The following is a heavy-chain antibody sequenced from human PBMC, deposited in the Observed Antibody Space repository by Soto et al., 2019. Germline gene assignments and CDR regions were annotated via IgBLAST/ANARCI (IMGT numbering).Heavy chain of an antibody. V-gene: IGHV3-20*01. Sequence: EVQLVESGGSVIRPGGSLRLSCAASGFTFNDYGMSWVRQAPGKGLEWVSSVNWNGGDTGYADSVKGRFTISRDNAKKFLYLQMNRLRADDTALFHWARGYCRGGTCYPGAFDIWGQRTMVTLSS. CDR2: VNWNGGDT. D-gene: IGHD2-15*01. CDR1: GFTFNDYG. CDR3: ARGYCRGGTCYPGAFDI. J-gene: IGHJ3*02.